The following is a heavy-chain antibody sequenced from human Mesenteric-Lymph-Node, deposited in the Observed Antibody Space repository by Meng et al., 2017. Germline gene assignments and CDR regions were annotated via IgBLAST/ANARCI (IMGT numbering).Heavy chain of an antibody. Sequence: SETLSLTCTVSGGSISSYYWNWIRQPPGKGLDWIGYIYYSGSTNYNPSLESRVTISVDTSKNQFSLKLSSVTAADTAVYYCARDSGSRDAFDIWGQGTMVTVSS. CDR2: IYYSGST. CDR3: ARDSGSRDAFDI. D-gene: IGHD3-10*01. CDR1: GGSISSYY. J-gene: IGHJ3*02. V-gene: IGHV4-59*01.